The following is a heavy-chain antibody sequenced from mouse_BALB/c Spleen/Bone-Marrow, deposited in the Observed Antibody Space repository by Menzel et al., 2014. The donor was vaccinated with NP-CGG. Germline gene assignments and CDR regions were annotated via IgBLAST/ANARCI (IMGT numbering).Heavy chain of an antibody. V-gene: IGHV1S137*01. J-gene: IGHJ4*01. CDR1: GYTFTDYA. D-gene: IGHD2-14*01. CDR2: ISGYYGDA. Sequence: VQLQQSGAELVRPGVSVKISCKGSGYTFTDYAIHWVKQSHAKSLEWIGLISGYYGDAIYNQKFKGKATMTVDKSSNTAYMDLARLTSEDSAIYYCARSGKVRNAMDYWGQGTSVTVSS. CDR3: ARSGKVRNAMDY.